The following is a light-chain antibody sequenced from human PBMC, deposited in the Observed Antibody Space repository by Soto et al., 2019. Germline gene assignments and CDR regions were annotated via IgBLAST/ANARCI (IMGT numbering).Light chain of an antibody. CDR1: QSVSSN. CDR3: QQDNKWPLT. CDR2: GAS. V-gene: IGKV3-15*01. J-gene: IGKJ4*01. Sequence: FTLSRVTLALSRGERGTLTCMASQSVSSNYLAWYQQKPGQAPRLLISGASTRATGFSARFSGSGSATEFTLTISSLQSEDFAVYYCQQDNKWPLTFGGGSKVAIK.